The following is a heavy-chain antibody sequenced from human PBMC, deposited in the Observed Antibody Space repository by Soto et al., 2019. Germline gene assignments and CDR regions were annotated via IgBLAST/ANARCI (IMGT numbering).Heavy chain of an antibody. D-gene: IGHD6-13*01. J-gene: IGHJ4*02. Sequence: ASVKVSCKASGYTFTSYGISWVRQAPGQGLEWMGWISAYNGNTNYAQKLQGRVTMTTDTSTSTAYMELRSLRSDDTAVYYCAREYKSVAAAGPYDYWSQGTQVTVSS. V-gene: IGHV1-18*01. CDR1: GYTFTSYG. CDR3: AREYKSVAAAGPYDY. CDR2: ISAYNGNT.